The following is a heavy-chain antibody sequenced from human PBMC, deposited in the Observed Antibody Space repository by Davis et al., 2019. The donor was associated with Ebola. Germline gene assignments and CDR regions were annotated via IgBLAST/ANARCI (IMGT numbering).Heavy chain of an antibody. CDR1: GFTVSSNY. J-gene: IGHJ6*02. Sequence: GESLKISCAASGFTVSSNYMSWVRQAPGKGLEWVSVFYSGGSTYYADSVKGRFTISRDNSKNTLYLQMNSLRAEDTAVYYCARRYYYYYGMDVWGQGTTVTVSS. V-gene: IGHV3-53*01. CDR2: FYSGGST. CDR3: ARRYYYYYGMDV.